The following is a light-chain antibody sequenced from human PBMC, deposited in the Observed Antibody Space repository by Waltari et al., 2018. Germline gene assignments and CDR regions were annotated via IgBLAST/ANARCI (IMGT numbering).Light chain of an antibody. Sequence: DIQMNQYPSTLSPSAGHRATVTFRASQSISNWLAWYQQKPGKAPKLLIYKASTLESGVPSRFSDSGSGTEFTLTISSLQPDDFATYYGQQYNSYSLLTFGGGTKVEIK. CDR2: KAS. CDR3: QQYNSYSLLT. V-gene: IGKV1-5*03. J-gene: IGKJ4*01. CDR1: QSISNW.